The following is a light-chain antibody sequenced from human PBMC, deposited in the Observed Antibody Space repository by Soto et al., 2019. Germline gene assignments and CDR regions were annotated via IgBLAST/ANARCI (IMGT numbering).Light chain of an antibody. CDR2: NNN. CDR3: ATWDDDLYTPI. V-gene: IGLV1-47*02. CDR1: SSSIESNW. J-gene: IGLJ2*01. Sequence: QAVVTQAPSVSGTPGQRVTISCSGSSSSIESNWVYWYQQLPGTAPKLLIYNNNQRPSGVSDRFSGSKSGTSASLAITGLRSDDEADYYCATWDDDLYTPIIGGGTKVTVL.